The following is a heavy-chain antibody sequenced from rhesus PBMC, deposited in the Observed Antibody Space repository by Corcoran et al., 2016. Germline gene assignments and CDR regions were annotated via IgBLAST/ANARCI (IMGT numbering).Heavy chain of an antibody. V-gene: IGHV4-160*01. CDR1: GGSISSNY. D-gene: IGHD3-16*01. Sequence: QVQLQESGPGLVKPSETLSLTCAVSGGSISSNYWRWIRQPPGKGLEWSGRIYGSGGKTADSPSPKSRGTISTEPTKNHVYLKLSSVTAADTAVYYCARGPNYYSGSYYGDRDYWGQGVLVTVSS. CDR3: ARGPNYYSGSYYGDRDY. J-gene: IGHJ4*01. CDR2: IYGSGGKT.